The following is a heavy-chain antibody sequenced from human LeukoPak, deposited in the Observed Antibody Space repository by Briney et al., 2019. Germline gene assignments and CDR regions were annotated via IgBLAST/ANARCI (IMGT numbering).Heavy chain of an antibody. V-gene: IGHV4-59*01. D-gene: IGHD5-18*01. CDR2: IYYSGST. CDR3: ARIGYSYDYFDY. J-gene: IGHJ4*02. Sequence: SETLSLTCTVSGGSIRSYYWSWIRQPPGKGLEWVGYIYYSGSTNYNPSLKSRVTISVDTSKNQFSLKLSFVTAADTAVYYCARIGYSYDYFDYWGQGTLVTVSS. CDR1: GGSIRSYY.